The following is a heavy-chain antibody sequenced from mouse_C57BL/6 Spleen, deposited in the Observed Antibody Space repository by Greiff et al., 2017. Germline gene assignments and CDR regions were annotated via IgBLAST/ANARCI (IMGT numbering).Heavy chain of an antibody. CDR2: INPYNGGT. V-gene: IGHV1-19*01. CDR1: GYTFTDYY. D-gene: IGHD2-3*01. CDR3: ARGDGYYNYYAMDY. J-gene: IGHJ4*01. Sequence: EVKLMESGPVLVKPGASVKMSCKASGYTFTDYYMNWVKQSHGKSLEWIGVINPYNGGTSYNQKFKGKATLTVDKSSSTAYMELNSLTSEDSAVYYCARGDGYYNYYAMDYWGQGTSVTVSS.